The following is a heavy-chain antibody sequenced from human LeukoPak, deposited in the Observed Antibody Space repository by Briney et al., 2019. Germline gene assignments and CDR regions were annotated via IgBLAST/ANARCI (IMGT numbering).Heavy chain of an antibody. D-gene: IGHD6-13*01. CDR3: ARGNLAAAGKNNWFDP. J-gene: IGHJ5*02. V-gene: IGHV3-30*04. CDR2: ISYYGSNK. CDR1: GFPFSNYA. Sequence: SGGSLRLSCAASGFPFSNYAMQWVRQAPGKGLEWVAVISYYGSNKYYADSVKGRFTISRDNSKNTLYLQVNSLRAEDTAVYYCARGNLAAAGKNNWFDPWGQGTLVTVSS.